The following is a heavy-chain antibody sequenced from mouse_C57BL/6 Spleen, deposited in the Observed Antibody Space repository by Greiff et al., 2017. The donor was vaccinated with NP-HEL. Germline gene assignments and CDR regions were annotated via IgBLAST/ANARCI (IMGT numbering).Heavy chain of an antibody. Sequence: EVQLQQSGPELVKPGASVKISCKASGYSFTDYNMNWVKQSNGKSLEWIGVINPNYGTTSHNQKFKGKATLTVDQSSSTAYMQLNSLTSEDSAVYYCARSIDYGNHGAMDYWGQGTSVTVSS. CDR2: INPNYGTT. D-gene: IGHD2-1*01. V-gene: IGHV1-39*01. CDR3: ARSIDYGNHGAMDY. J-gene: IGHJ4*01. CDR1: GYSFTDYN.